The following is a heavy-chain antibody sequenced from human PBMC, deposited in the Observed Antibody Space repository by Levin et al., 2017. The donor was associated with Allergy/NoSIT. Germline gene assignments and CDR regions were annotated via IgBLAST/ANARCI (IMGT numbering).Heavy chain of an antibody. D-gene: IGHD3-3*01. J-gene: IGHJ4*02. CDR2: MNPNTGKT. CDR3: ARHTYYEGSEYNDY. Sequence: ASVKVSCRPSGYTFTGYDIDWVRQATGQGPEWMGWMNPNTGKTVIALKFQGRVTMTRNTATSTAYMELSSLRSEDTAVYYCARHTYYEGSEYNDYWGQGTLVTVSP. V-gene: IGHV1-8*01. CDR1: GYTFTGYD.